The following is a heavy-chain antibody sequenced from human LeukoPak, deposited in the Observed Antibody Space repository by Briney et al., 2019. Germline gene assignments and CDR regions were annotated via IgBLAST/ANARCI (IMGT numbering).Heavy chain of an antibody. CDR1: GGSISSGGYS. D-gene: IGHD2-21*02. V-gene: IGHV4-30-2*01. J-gene: IGHJ4*02. Sequence: SETLSLTCAVSGGSISSGGYSWSWIRQPPGKGLEWIGYIYHSGSTYYNPSLKSRVTKSVDRSKNQFSLKLSSVTAADTAVYYCARALAYCGGDCYPGYFDYWGQGTLVTVSS. CDR2: IYHSGST. CDR3: ARALAYCGGDCYPGYFDY.